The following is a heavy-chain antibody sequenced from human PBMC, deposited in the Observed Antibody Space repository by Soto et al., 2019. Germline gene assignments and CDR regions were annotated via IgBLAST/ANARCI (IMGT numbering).Heavy chain of an antibody. D-gene: IGHD3-10*02. Sequence: EVQLVESGGTLVQPGGSLRLSCAVSGFTFNNHWMHWVRQAPGKGLVWVSHINSDGTIKTYADSVKGRFTVSRDNAKNTLDLQMERLRAEDTAFYFCARGDCSGTHSNYPFYGLDVWGQGTPVTVSS. J-gene: IGHJ6*02. V-gene: IGHV3-74*01. CDR3: ARGDCSGTHSNYPFYGLDV. CDR1: GFTFNNHW. CDR2: INSDGTIK.